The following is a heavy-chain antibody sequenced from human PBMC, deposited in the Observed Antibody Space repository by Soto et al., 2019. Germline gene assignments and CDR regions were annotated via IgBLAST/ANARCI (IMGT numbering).Heavy chain of an antibody. Sequence: PSETLSLTCAVYGGSFSGYYWSWIRQPPGKGLEWIGEINHSGSTNCNPSLKSRVTISVDTSKNQFSLKLSSVTAADTAVYYCARAGTGTMVRGVTTRGMDVWGQGTTVTVSS. CDR2: INHSGST. CDR3: ARAGTGTMVRGVTTRGMDV. D-gene: IGHD3-10*01. CDR1: GGSFSGYY. J-gene: IGHJ6*02. V-gene: IGHV4-34*01.